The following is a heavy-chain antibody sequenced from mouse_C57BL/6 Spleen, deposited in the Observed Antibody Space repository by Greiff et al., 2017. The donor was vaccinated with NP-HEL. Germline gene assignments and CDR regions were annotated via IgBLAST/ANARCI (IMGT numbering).Heavy chain of an antibody. J-gene: IGHJ3*01. CDR1: GFTFSDYG. V-gene: IGHV5-17*01. Sequence: EVKVVESGGGLVKPGGSLKLSCAASGFTFSDYGMHWVRQAPEKGLEWVAYISSGSSTIYYADTVKGRFTISRDNAKNTLFLQMTSLRSEDTAMYYCARGFYYGSSYSWFAYWGQGTLVTVSA. CDR3: ARGFYYGSSYSWFAY. D-gene: IGHD1-1*01. CDR2: ISSGSSTI.